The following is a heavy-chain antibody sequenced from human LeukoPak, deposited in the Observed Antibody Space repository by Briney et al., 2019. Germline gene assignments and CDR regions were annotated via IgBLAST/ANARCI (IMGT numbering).Heavy chain of an antibody. D-gene: IGHD6-13*01. CDR3: VRGGTPGYSSSRIDY. J-gene: IGHJ4*02. CDR1: GFTVSSNY. V-gene: IGHV3-53*04. CDR2: IYSAGNT. Sequence: GGSLRLSCVASGFTVSSNYMSWVRQAPGEGLEWVSVIYSAGNTYYADSVKGRFTISRHNSKNTLYLQMNSLRVEDTAVYYCVRGGTPGYSSSRIDYWGQGTLVTVSS.